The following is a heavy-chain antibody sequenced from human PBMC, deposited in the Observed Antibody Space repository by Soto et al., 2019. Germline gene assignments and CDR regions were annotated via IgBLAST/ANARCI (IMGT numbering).Heavy chain of an antibody. J-gene: IGHJ6*02. CDR2: ISGSGGST. CDR3: AKGGSSSSWYVSPYYYYGMDV. Sequence: GGSLRLSCAASGFTFSSYAMSWVRQAPGKGLEWVSAISGSGGSTYYADSVKGRFTISRDNSKNTLYLQMNSLRAEDTAVYYCAKGGSSSSWYVSPYYYYGMDVWGQGTTVTVSS. CDR1: GFTFSSYA. V-gene: IGHV3-23*01. D-gene: IGHD6-13*01.